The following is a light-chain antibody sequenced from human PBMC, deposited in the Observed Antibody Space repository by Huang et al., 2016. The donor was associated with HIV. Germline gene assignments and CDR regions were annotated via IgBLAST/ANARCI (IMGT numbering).Light chain of an antibody. CDR3: RKYNSAPFT. CDR2: GAS. Sequence: DIQMTQSPSSLSASVGDRITITCRASQGISNYLAWYQQKPGKVPKLLIYGASTLQSGVPSRFSGSGSGTDFTLTISSLQPEDVATYYCRKYNSAPFTFGPGTKVDIK. V-gene: IGKV1-27*01. J-gene: IGKJ3*01. CDR1: QGISNY.